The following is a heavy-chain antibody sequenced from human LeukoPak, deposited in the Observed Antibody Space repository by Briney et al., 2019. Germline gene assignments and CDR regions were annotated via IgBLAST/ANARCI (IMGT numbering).Heavy chain of an antibody. CDR1: GGSINTYY. V-gene: IGHV4-59*01. Sequence: SETLSLTCTVSGGSINTYYWSRIRQPPGKGLEWIGYIYYSGSTNYNPSLKSRVTISVDTSKNQFSLKLSSVTAADTAVYYCARKSFHSSSYDFWGQGTLVTVSS. CDR3: ARKSFHSSSYDF. D-gene: IGHD6-13*01. J-gene: IGHJ4*02. CDR2: IYYSGST.